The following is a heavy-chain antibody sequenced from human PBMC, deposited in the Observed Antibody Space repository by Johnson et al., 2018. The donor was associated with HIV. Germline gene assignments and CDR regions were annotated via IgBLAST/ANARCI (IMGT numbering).Heavy chain of an antibody. CDR1: GFTFSSYA. CDR2: ISYDGSNK. J-gene: IGHJ3*02. Sequence: VQLVESGGGVVQPGRSLRLSCAASGFTFSSYAMHWVRQAPGKGLEWVAVISYDGSNKYYADSVKGRFTISRDNSKNTLYLQMNSLRAEGTAVYYCARDWCPDSSSWYYGAFDIWGQGTVVSVSS. D-gene: IGHD6-13*01. CDR3: ARDWCPDSSSWYYGAFDI. V-gene: IGHV3-30*14.